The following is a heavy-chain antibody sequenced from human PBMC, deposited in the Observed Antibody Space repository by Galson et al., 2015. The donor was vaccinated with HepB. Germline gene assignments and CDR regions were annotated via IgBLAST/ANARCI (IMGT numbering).Heavy chain of an antibody. J-gene: IGHJ5*02. Sequence: SLRLSCAASGFTFSSYAMHWVRQAPGKGLEWVAVISYDGSNKYYADSVKGRFTISRDNSKNTLYLQMNSLRAEDTAVYYCAKGSGVYCSSTSCYEGRWFDPWGQGTLVTVSS. CDR1: GFTFSSYA. D-gene: IGHD2-2*01. CDR3: AKGSGVYCSSTSCYEGRWFDP. V-gene: IGHV3-30-3*01. CDR2: ISYDGSNK.